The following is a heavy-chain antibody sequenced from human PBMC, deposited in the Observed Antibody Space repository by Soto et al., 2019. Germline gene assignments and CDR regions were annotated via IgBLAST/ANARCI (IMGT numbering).Heavy chain of an antibody. CDR2: ISGSGDTT. D-gene: IGHD3-22*01. CDR3: AKDGIEVYYDSSGYWPD. J-gene: IGHJ4*02. CDR1: GFSFRSYA. Sequence: EVQLLESGGGLVQPGGSLRLSCAASGFSFRSYAMNWVRQAPGKGLEWVSRISGSGDTTYYADSVEGRVTMSRDTSKKTVYLQMNSMRAEDTAVYYCAKDGIEVYYDSSGYWPDWGQGTLVTVSS. V-gene: IGHV3-23*01.